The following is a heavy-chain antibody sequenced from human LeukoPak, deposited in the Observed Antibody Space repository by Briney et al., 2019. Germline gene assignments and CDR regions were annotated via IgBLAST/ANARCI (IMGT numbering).Heavy chain of an antibody. CDR1: GYTFTSYD. CDR2: GNTNNSNT. CDR3: ARALSWTTQSYYYMDV. D-gene: IGHD3/OR15-3a*01. V-gene: IGHV1-8*01. Sequence: ASVKLSCKASGYTFTSYDFNWVRQATGQGLGWMGCGNTNNSNTGYAQKFQGRVNMTKTASITTAYLELSSLPSEETAAYYCARALSWTTQSYYYMDVWGKGTTVTVSS. J-gene: IGHJ6*03.